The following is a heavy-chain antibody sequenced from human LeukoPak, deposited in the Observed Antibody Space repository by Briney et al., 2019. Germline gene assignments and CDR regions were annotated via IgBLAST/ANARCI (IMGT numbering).Heavy chain of an antibody. CDR1: GFTFSSYS. J-gene: IGHJ4*02. D-gene: IGHD1-26*01. CDR3: ARDIGSYYAFDY. Sequence: GSLRLSCAASGFTFSSYSMNWVRQAPGKGLEWIGEINHSGSTNYNPSLKSRVTISVDTSKNQFPLKLSSVTAADTAVYYCARDIGSYYAFDYWGQGTLVTVSS. CDR2: INHSGST. V-gene: IGHV4-34*01.